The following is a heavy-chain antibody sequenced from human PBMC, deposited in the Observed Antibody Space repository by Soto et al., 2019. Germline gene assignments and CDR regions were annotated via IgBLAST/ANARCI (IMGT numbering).Heavy chain of an antibody. D-gene: IGHD5-18*01. CDR2: IYYSGST. Sequence: NPSETLSLTCTVSGGSISSGGYYWSWIRQHPGKGLEWIGYIYYSGSTYYNPSLKSRVTISVDTSKNQFSLKLSSVTAADTAVYYCARVSMVIRNRPNYYFDYWGQGTLVTVSS. CDR3: ARVSMVIRNRPNYYFDY. V-gene: IGHV4-31*03. J-gene: IGHJ4*02. CDR1: GGSISSGGYY.